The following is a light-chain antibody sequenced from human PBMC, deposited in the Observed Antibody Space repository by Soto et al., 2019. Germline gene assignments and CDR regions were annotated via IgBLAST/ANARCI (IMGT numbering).Light chain of an antibody. CDR2: GAS. J-gene: IGKJ1*01. CDR1: QSISSSF. CDR3: QQYGSSPWT. Sequence: EIVFTQSPGTLSLSPGERATLSCRASQSISSSFLGWYQQKPGQAPRLLIYGASSRAAGIPDRFSGSGSGTDFNPSISRLEAEDVAVYYCQQYGSSPWTFGQGTEVEI. V-gene: IGKV3-20*01.